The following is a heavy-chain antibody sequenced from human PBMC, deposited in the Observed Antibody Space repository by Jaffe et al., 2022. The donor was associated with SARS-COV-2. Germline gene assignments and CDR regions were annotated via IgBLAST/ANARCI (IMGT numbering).Heavy chain of an antibody. CDR3: ARDPTFGPYYFDC. CDR1: GYTFTDYA. Sequence: QAQLMQSGAEVKTPGASVKISCKTSGYTFTDYAVHWVRQAPGQRLEWMAWIDAGNGDTKYSQNLQGRLTITRDTSANTAYMELTSLRSEDTAVYYCARDPTFGPYYFDCWGQGTLVTVSS. CDR2: IDAGNGDT. D-gene: IGHD3-3*01. V-gene: IGHV1-3*01. J-gene: IGHJ4*02.